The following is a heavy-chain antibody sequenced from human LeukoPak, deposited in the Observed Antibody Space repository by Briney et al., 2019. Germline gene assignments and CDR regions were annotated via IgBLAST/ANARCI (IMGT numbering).Heavy chain of an antibody. V-gene: IGHV6-1*01. J-gene: IGHJ4*02. CDR2: TYYRSKWYN. CDR1: GDSVSSSSAA. CDR3: AREGSEGYLFDY. Sequence: SQTLSLTCAISGDSVSSSSAAWSWIRQSPSRGLEWLGRTYYRSKWYNDYAVSVKSRITINPDTSKNQFSLQLNSMTPEDTSVYYCAREGSEGYLFDYWGQGTLVTVSS. D-gene: IGHD1-1*01.